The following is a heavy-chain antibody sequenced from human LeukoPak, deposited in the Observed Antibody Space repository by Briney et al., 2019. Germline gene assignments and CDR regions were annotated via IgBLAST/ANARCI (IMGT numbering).Heavy chain of an antibody. CDR1: GGSFSGYY. V-gene: IGHV4-34*01. Sequence: SETLSLTCAVYGGSFSGYYWSWIRQPPGKGLEWIGEINHSGSTNYNPSLKSRVTISVDTSKNQFSLKLSSVTAADTAVYYCARVGRNYYGSGSYYGHNWFDPWGQGTLVTVSS. CDR3: ARVGRNYYGSGSYYGHNWFDP. CDR2: INHSGST. D-gene: IGHD3-10*01. J-gene: IGHJ5*02.